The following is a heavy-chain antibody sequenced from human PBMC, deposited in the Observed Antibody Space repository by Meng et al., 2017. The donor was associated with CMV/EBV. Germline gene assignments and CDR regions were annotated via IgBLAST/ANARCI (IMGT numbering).Heavy chain of an antibody. CDR1: GGSISSSNW. CDR3: ARGPILWFGESSSFDL. D-gene: IGHD3-10*01. Sequence: GGSISSSNWWSWVRPPPGKGLEWIGEIYHSGSTNYNPSLKSRVTISVDKSKNQFSLKLSSVTAADTAVYYCARGPILWFGESSSFDLWGRGTLVTVSS. V-gene: IGHV4-4*02. CDR2: IYHSGST. J-gene: IGHJ2*01.